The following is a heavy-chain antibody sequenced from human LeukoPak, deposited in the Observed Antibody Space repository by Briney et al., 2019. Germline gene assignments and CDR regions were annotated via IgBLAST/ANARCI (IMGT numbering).Heavy chain of an antibody. V-gene: IGHV1-18*01. D-gene: IGHD3-9*01. Sequence: ASVKVSCKASGYTFTSYGISWVRQAPGQGLEWIGWINVHKGNTNYAQKFQGRVTMTADTSTSTVYMELSSLRSEDTAVYYCARGRRLTGYYDFDYWGQGTLVTVSS. CDR3: ARGRRLTGYYDFDY. CDR2: INVHKGNT. CDR1: GYTFTSYG. J-gene: IGHJ4*02.